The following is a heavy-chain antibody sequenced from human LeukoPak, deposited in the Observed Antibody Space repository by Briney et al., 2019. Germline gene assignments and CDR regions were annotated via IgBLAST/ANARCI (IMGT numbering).Heavy chain of an antibody. CDR2: IYSDGAT. Sequence: QPGGSLRLSCAASGFTVSTNYMSWVRQAPGKGLEWVSVIYSDGATYYAASVRGRFTISRDISKNTLYLQTNSLRVEDTAMYYCARDFLDWGTRTGAFDIWGQGTMVTVSS. D-gene: IGHD1-1*01. CDR3: ARDFLDWGTRTGAFDI. J-gene: IGHJ3*02. CDR1: GFTVSTNY. V-gene: IGHV3-66*01.